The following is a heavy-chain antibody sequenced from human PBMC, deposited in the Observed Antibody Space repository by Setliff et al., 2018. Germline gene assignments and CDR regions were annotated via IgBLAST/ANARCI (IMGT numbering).Heavy chain of an antibody. D-gene: IGHD6-13*01. CDR3: ARVPRVAAAPYYYYMDV. Sequence: SETLSLTCAVYGGSFSGYHWSWIRQPPGKGLEWIGEISHSGSTNYNPSLKSRVTISVDTSKNQFSLKLSSVTAADTAVYYCARVPRVAAAPYYYYMDVWGKGTTVTVSS. CDR1: GGSFSGYH. V-gene: IGHV4-34*01. CDR2: ISHSGST. J-gene: IGHJ6*03.